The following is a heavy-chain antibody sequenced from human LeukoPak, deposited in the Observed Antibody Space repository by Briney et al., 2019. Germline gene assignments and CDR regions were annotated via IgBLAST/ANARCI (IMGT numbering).Heavy chain of an antibody. CDR3: ATHGGRLGYFDY. J-gene: IGHJ4*02. CDR2: VYYSGTT. D-gene: IGHD4-23*01. V-gene: IGHV4-59*08. Sequence: SETLSLTCSVSGGSLSTYYWSWIRQTRGKGLEGMGYVYYSGTTNYNPSLKGRVTISSDTSKNQFSLNLRYVTVADTAIYYCATHGGRLGYFDYWGQGTLVTVSS. CDR1: GGSLSTYY.